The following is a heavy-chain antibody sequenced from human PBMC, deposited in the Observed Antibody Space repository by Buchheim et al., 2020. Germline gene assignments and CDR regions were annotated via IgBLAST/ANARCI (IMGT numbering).Heavy chain of an antibody. CDR3: ARGGGDGYRFEFDY. V-gene: IGHV3-21*01. CDR2: ISTTATYI. D-gene: IGHD5-24*01. Sequence: VQLVDSGGGLVKPGGSLRLSCAASGFPFSHYYMHWVRQAPGKGLEWVSSISTTATYIFFADSVKGRFTISRDNAKNSLYLQMNSLSLEDTAVYYCARGGGDGYRFEFDYWGRGTL. J-gene: IGHJ4*02. CDR1: GFPFSHYY.